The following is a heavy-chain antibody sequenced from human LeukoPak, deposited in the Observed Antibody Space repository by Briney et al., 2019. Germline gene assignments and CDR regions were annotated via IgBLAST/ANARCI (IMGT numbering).Heavy chain of an antibody. D-gene: IGHD2-2*01. Sequence: GASVKVSCKASGYTFTGYYMHWVRQAPGQGLEWMGWINPNSGGTNYAQKFQGRVTMTRDTSSSTAYMELSRLRSDDTAVYYCARDEDIVVVPAAIVYWGQVTLVTVSS. V-gene: IGHV1-2*02. CDR1: GYTFTGYY. CDR3: ARDEDIVVVPAAIVY. CDR2: INPNSGGT. J-gene: IGHJ4*02.